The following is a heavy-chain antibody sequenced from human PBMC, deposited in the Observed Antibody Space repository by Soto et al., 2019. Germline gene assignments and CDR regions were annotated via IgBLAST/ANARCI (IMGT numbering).Heavy chain of an antibody. CDR1: GGSISSAAYY. CDR2: IYYSGST. Sequence: PSETLSLTCTVSGGSISSAAYYWSWIRQHPGKGLEWIGYIYYSGSTYYNPSLKSRVTISVDTSKNQFSLKLSSVTAADTAVYYCARAGSSSPEDSGAFDIWGQGTMVTVSS. D-gene: IGHD6-6*01. CDR3: ARAGSSSPEDSGAFDI. V-gene: IGHV4-31*03. J-gene: IGHJ3*02.